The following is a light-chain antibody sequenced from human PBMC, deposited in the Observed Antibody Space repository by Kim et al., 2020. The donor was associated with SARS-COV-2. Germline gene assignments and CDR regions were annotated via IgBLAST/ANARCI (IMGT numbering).Light chain of an antibody. CDR1: SSKPETNT. J-gene: IGLJ1*01. CDR3: ALWDDSLNAYV. CDR2: SDN. V-gene: IGLV1-44*01. Sequence: QSAMTQPPSASGTPGQTVTISCSGSSSKPETNTISWYQGLPGTSPKLLMFSDNVRASGVPDRFSGSKSGTSGYLTISGLQSEDEADYYCALWDDSLNAYVFGTGTKVTVL.